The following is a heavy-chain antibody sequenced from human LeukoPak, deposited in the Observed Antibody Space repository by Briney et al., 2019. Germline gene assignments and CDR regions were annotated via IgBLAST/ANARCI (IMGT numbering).Heavy chain of an antibody. CDR1: GFTFSTYW. Sequence: GGSLRPSCVASGFTFSTYWMQWVRQAPGKGLVWVSRINTDGSSTNYADSVKGRFTISRDNAKNTLHLQLNSLRAEDTAVYYCARGGLYSSSSSDYWGQGTLVTVSS. CDR3: ARGGLYSSSSSDY. V-gene: IGHV3-74*01. D-gene: IGHD6-6*01. J-gene: IGHJ4*02. CDR2: INTDGSST.